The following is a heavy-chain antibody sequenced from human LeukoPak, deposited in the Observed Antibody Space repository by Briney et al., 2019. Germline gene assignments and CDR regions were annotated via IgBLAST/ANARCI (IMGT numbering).Heavy chain of an antibody. D-gene: IGHD3-10*01. J-gene: IGHJ2*01. Sequence: GGSLRLSCAASGFTFDDYAMHWVRQAPGKGLEWVSGISWNSGSIGYADSVKGRFTISRDNAKNSLYLQMNSLRAEDTALYYCAKAYYYGYRPDWYFDLWGRGTLVTVSS. CDR3: AKAYYYGYRPDWYFDL. CDR2: ISWNSGSI. V-gene: IGHV3-9*01. CDR1: GFTFDDYA.